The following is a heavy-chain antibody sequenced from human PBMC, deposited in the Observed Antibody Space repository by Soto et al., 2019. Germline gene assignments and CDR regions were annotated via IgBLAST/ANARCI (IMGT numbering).Heavy chain of an antibody. Sequence: GGSLRLSCVASGFTFSTYAMSWVRQARGKGLEWVSAISGSGDNTYYADSVKGRFTFSRDNYKTTVYLQMNSLGAEDTARYYCTKALYGFWSGFYNGLDDWGQRTTVTVPS. CDR1: GFTFSTYA. D-gene: IGHD3-3*01. V-gene: IGHV3-23*01. CDR3: TKALYGFWSGFYNGLDD. CDR2: ISGSGDNT. J-gene: IGHJ6*02.